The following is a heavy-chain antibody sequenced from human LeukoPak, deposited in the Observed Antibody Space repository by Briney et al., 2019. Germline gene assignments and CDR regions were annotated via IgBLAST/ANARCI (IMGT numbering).Heavy chain of an antibody. V-gene: IGHV3-21*04. CDR3: ARERWLVNSPPLYVDY. J-gene: IGHJ4*02. CDR1: GFTFSSYS. CDR2: ISSSSSYI. D-gene: IGHD6-19*01. Sequence: PGGSLRLSCAASGFTFSSYSMNWVRQAPGKGLEWVSSISSSSSYIYYADSVKGRFTISRDNAKNSLYLQMNSLRAEDTAVYYCARERWLVNSPPLYVDYWGQGTLVTVSS.